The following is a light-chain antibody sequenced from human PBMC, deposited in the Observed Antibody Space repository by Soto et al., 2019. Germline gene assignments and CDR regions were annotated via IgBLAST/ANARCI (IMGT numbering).Light chain of an antibody. V-gene: IGLV1-40*01. Sequence: QSVLTQPPSVSGAPGQRVTISCTGSSANIGAGYDVHWYQQLPGTAPKLLIHGHTHRPSGVPDRFSGSQSGTSASLAITGLQAEDEADYSCQSYDSSLSGYVVFGGGTKVTVL. CDR1: SANIGAGYD. J-gene: IGLJ2*01. CDR3: QSYDSSLSGYVV. CDR2: GHT.